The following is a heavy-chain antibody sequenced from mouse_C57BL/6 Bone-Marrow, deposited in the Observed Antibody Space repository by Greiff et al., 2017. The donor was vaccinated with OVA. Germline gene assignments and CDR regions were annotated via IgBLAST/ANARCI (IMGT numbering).Heavy chain of an antibody. J-gene: IGHJ2*01. V-gene: IGHV14-4*01. CDR3: TSYGNFDY. CDR2: IAPENGDT. CDR1: GFHIKDDY. D-gene: IGHD1-1*02. Sequence: VQLQQSGAELVRPGASVKLSCTASGFHIKDDYMHWVKQRPEQGLEWIGWIAPENGDTEYASKFKGKATLTADTSSNTAYLQLSTRTSEDTAVYYCTSYGNFDYWGQGTTLTVSP.